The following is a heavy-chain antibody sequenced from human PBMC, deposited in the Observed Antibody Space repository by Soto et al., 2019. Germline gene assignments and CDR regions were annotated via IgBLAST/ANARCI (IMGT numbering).Heavy chain of an antibody. CDR3: ARDRGITGTQSVPYYYGMDV. V-gene: IGHV4-30-4*01. Sequence: SETLSLTCTVSGGSISSGDYYWSWIRQPPGKGLEWIGYIYYSGSTYYNPSLKSRVTISVDTSKNQFSLKLSSVTAADTAVYYCARDRGITGTQSVPYYYGMDVWRQGTTVTVSS. D-gene: IGHD1-20*01. CDR2: IYYSGST. CDR1: GGSISSGDYY. J-gene: IGHJ6*02.